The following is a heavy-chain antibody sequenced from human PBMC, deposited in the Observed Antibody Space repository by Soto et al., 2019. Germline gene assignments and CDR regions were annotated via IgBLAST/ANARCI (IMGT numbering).Heavy chain of an antibody. CDR2: FNHSGST. CDR3: ARGISMLVVVQTDAPDKYYFDS. CDR1: GGSFSGYY. V-gene: IGHV4-34*01. J-gene: IGHJ4*02. D-gene: IGHD2-8*02. Sequence: PSETLSLTCAVYGGSFSGYYWTWIRQPPGKGLEWIGQFNHSGSTNYNPSLRSRVTISVDTSKNQFSLKLSSVTAADTAVYYCARGISMLVVVQTDAPDKYYFDSWGLGTLVTVSS.